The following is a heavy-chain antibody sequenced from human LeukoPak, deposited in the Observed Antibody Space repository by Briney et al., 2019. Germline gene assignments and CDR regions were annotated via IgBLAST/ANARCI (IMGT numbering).Heavy chain of an antibody. D-gene: IGHD3-3*01. V-gene: IGHV4-39*01. Sequence: SETLSLTCTVSGCSISSSSYYWGWIRQPPGKGLEWIGSIYYSGSTYCNPSLKSRVTISVDTSKNQFSLKLSSVTAADTAVYYCASRRYDFWSGYPGSWGQGTLVTVSS. CDR3: ASRRYDFWSGYPGS. CDR1: GCSISSSSYY. CDR2: IYYSGST. J-gene: IGHJ5*02.